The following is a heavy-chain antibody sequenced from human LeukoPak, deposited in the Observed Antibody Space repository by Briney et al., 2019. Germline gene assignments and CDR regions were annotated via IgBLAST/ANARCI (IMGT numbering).Heavy chain of an antibody. CDR1: GFTFSSYS. V-gene: IGHV3-48*02. Sequence: GGSLRLSCAASGFTFSSYSMNWVRQAPGKGLEWVSYISSSSTIYYADSVKGRFTISRDNAKNSLYLQMNSLRDEDTAVYYCAPHLQYCDSSGYYTQGYWGQGTLVTVSS. CDR2: ISSSSTI. CDR3: APHLQYCDSSGYYTQGY. D-gene: IGHD3-22*01. J-gene: IGHJ4*02.